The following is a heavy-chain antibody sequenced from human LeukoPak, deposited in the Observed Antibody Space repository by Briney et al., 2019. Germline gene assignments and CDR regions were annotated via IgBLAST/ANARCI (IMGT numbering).Heavy chain of an antibody. CDR2: ISYDGSNK. CDR1: GFTFSSYA. J-gene: IGHJ4*02. CDR3: ARDVLLWFGEFDY. D-gene: IGHD3-10*01. Sequence: PGRSLRLSCAASGFTFSSYAMHWVRQAPGKGLEWVAVISYDGSNKYYADSVKGRFTISRDNSKNTLYLQMNSLRAEDTAVYYCARDVLLWFGEFDYWGQGTLVTVSS. V-gene: IGHV3-30-3*01.